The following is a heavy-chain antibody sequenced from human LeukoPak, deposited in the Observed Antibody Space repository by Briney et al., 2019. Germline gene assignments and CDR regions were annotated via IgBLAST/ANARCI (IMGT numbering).Heavy chain of an antibody. V-gene: IGHV4-39*02. J-gene: IGHJ4*02. CDR1: GGSISSSSYY. D-gene: IGHD3-22*01. CDR2: IYYSGIT. CDR3: ARLYYYDSSGYYFDY. Sequence: ETLSLTCTVSGGSISSSSYYWRWVRQPPGRGLEWIGSIYYSGITYYNPSLKSRVTISVYTSKNHFSLPVSSLTAADTAVYYCARLYYYDSSGYYFDYWGQGTLVTVSS.